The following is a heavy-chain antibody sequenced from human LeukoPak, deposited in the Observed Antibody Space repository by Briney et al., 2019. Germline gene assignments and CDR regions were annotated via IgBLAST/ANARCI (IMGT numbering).Heavy chain of an antibody. CDR1: GASITSSY. CDR2: VYYSGNT. V-gene: IGHV4-59*01. Sequence: SETLSLTCTVSGASITSSYWSWIRQPPGRGLEWIGYVYYSGNTNCNPSLKSRVTLSVDMSKNQFSLKLNSVTAADTAIYYCARGYYDSRGYSNAFDIWGQGTMVTVSS. CDR3: ARGYYDSRGYSNAFDI. J-gene: IGHJ3*02. D-gene: IGHD3-22*01.